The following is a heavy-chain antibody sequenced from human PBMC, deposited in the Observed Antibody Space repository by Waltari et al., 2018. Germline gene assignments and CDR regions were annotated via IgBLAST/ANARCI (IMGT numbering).Heavy chain of an antibody. Sequence: EVQLVESGGGLVQPGGSLRLSCAASGFTFSSYSMNWVSQAPGKGLEWVSYISSSSSTIYYADSVKGRFTISRDNAKNSLYLQMNSLRAEDTAVYYCASARRGYVYGMDVWGQGTTVTVSS. D-gene: IGHD5-12*01. CDR2: ISSSSSTI. V-gene: IGHV3-48*01. J-gene: IGHJ6*02. CDR1: GFTFSSYS. CDR3: ASARRGYVYGMDV.